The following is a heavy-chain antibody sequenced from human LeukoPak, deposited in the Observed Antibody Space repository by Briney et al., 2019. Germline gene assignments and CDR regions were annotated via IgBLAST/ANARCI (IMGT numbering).Heavy chain of an antibody. Sequence: SEALSLTCTVSGGSISSYYWSWIRQPPGKGLEWIGYIYYSGSTNYNPSLKSRVTISVDTSKNQFSPKLSSVTAADTAVYYCARLLVAAAGHYYFDYWGQGTLVTVSS. CDR3: ARLLVAAAGHYYFDY. CDR1: GGSISSYY. V-gene: IGHV4-59*08. CDR2: IYYSGST. J-gene: IGHJ4*02. D-gene: IGHD6-13*01.